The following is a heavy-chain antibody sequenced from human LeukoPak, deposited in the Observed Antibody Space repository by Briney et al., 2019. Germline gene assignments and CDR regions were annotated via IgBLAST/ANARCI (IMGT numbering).Heavy chain of an antibody. CDR2: ITGSSGYI. J-gene: IGHJ6*03. V-gene: IGHV3-21*01. CDR1: GFTFSAYN. CDR3: ARCRSSPQDYYNYFMDV. Sequence: PGGSLRLSCAASGFTFSAYNMNWVRQAPGKGLEWVSSITGSSGYIYYADSVKGRFTISRDNAKNSLYLQMNSLRAEDTAVYYCARCRSSPQDYYNYFMDVWGKGTTVTVSS.